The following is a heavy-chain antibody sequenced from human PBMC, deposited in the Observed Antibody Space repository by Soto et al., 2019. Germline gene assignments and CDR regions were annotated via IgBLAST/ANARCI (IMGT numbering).Heavy chain of an antibody. D-gene: IGHD2-2*01. CDR1: GYTFTSYG. Sequence: ASVKVSCKASGYTFTSYGISWVRQAPGQGLEWMGWISAYNGNTKYAQNLQGRVTMTTDTSTSTAYMELRSLRSDDTAVYYCARDKKGYCSSTSCFNWFDPWG. J-gene: IGHJ5*02. CDR2: ISAYNGNT. V-gene: IGHV1-18*01. CDR3: ARDKKGYCSSTSCFNWFDP.